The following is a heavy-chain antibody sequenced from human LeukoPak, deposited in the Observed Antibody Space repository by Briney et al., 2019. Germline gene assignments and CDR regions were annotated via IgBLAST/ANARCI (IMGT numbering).Heavy chain of an antibody. CDR3: ARGRFDGSGYRYFDS. J-gene: IGHJ4*02. CDR2: IYYSGST. Sequence: PSETLSLTCTVSGGSISSGLYYWTWIRQHPGQGLEDIGYIYYSGSTYYNPSLESRLTMSLGTSKKQFSLKLNSVTAADTAVYYCARGRFDGSGYRYFDSWGQGTLVTVSS. D-gene: IGHD3-22*01. V-gene: IGHV4-31*03. CDR1: GGSISSGLYY.